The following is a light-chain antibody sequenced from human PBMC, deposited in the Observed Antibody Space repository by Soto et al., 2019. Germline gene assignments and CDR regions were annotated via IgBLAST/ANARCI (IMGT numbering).Light chain of an antibody. J-gene: IGLJ1*01. CDR1: SSNIGSNY. Sequence: QSVLTQPPSASGTPGQRVTISCSGSSSNIGSNYVYWYQQLPGTAPKLLIYRNNQRPSGVPDRFSCSKSGTSASLAISGLRSEDEDEYYCAAWDDILSGYVFGTGTKLTVL. V-gene: IGLV1-47*01. CDR3: AAWDDILSGYV. CDR2: RNN.